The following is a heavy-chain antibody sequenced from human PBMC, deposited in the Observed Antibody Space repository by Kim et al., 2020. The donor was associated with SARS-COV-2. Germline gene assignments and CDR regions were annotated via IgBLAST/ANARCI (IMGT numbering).Heavy chain of an antibody. V-gene: IGHV3-21*01. D-gene: IGHD3-22*01. Sequence: GGSLRLSCAASGFTFSSYSMNWVRQAPGKGLEWVSSIRSSSSYIYYADSAKGRFTISRDNAKNSLYLQMNSLRAEDTAVYYCASARYYYDSSGYLSTDYWGQGTLVTVSS. CDR2: IRSSSSYI. CDR1: GFTFSSYS. J-gene: IGHJ4*01. CDR3: ASARYYYDSSGYLSTDY.